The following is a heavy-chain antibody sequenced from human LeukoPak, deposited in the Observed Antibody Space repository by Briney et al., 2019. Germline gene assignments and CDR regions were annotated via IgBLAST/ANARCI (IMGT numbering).Heavy chain of an antibody. V-gene: IGHV3-64D*08. CDR2: ININGGST. Sequence: GGSLRLSCAASGFTFANYAMHWVRQAPGKGLEYVSGININGGSTYYADSVKGRFAISRDNSKNTLYLQMHSLRPEDTAIFYCVKTMFTLGPLIRTDAFDMWGQGTMVTVSS. J-gene: IGHJ3*02. CDR3: VKTMFTLGPLIRTDAFDM. D-gene: IGHD3-10*02. CDR1: GFTFANYA.